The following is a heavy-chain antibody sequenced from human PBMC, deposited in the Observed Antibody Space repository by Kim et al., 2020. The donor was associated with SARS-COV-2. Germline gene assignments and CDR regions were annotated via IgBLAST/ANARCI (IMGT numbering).Heavy chain of an antibody. J-gene: IGHJ4*02. D-gene: IGHD3-22*01. V-gene: IGHV3-33*01. Sequence: YYADSVKGRFTISRDNSKNTLYLQMSGLRAEDTAVYFCARDYDSSGYYLYHWGQGTLVTVSS. CDR3: ARDYDSSGYYLYH.